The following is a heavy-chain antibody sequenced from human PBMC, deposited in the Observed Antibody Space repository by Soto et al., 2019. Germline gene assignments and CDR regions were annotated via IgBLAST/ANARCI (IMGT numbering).Heavy chain of an antibody. J-gene: IGHJ4*02. CDR2: INHSGSI. Sequence: QVQLQQWGAGLLKPSETLSLTCAVYGGSFSGYYWSWTRQPPGKGLEWIGEINHSGSIHYNPSLKSRVTISVDTSKSQSSLKLSSVTAADTAVDYCAKFRAAAANFDYWGQGTLVTVSS. D-gene: IGHD6-13*01. V-gene: IGHV4-34*01. CDR1: GGSFSGYY. CDR3: AKFRAAAANFDY.